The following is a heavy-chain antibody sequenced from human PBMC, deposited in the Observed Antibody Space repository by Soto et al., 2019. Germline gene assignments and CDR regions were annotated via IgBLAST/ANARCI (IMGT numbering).Heavy chain of an antibody. Sequence: QVQLVESGGGVVQPGRSLRLSSVASGFTVSSYAMHWVRQAPGKGLEWVTVISYDGSDQYYADSVKGRFTSSRDNSKNTLSLQMNSLRAEDMAVYYCARVGIRGIMMRGAYFDYWGQGTLGTVSS. V-gene: IGHV3-30*03. D-gene: IGHD3-10*01. CDR3: ARVGIRGIMMRGAYFDY. J-gene: IGHJ4*02. CDR2: ISYDGSDQ. CDR1: GFTVSSYA.